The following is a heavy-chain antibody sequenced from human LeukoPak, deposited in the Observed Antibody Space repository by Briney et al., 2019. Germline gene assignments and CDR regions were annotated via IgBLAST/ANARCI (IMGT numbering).Heavy chain of an antibody. CDR3: ARLANVVVVAAISSPYYFDY. CDR1: GYSFTSYW. Sequence: HGESLKISCKGSGYSFTSYWIGWVRQMPGKGLEWMGIIYPGDSDTRYSPSFQGQVTISADKSISTAYLQWSSLKASDTAMYYCARLANVVVVAAISSPYYFDYWGQGTLVTVPS. CDR2: IYPGDSDT. V-gene: IGHV5-51*01. J-gene: IGHJ4*02. D-gene: IGHD2-15*01.